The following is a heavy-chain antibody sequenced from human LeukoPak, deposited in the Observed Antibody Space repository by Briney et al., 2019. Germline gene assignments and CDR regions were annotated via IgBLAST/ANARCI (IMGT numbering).Heavy chain of an antibody. D-gene: IGHD5-18*01. J-gene: IGHJ4*02. Sequence: PGGSLRLSCAASGFIFSSYAMSWVRQAPGKGLEWVSAISGSGGSTYYADSVKGRFTISKDNSKNTLYLQMNSLRAEDTAVYYCARREGSLYSYGYPDDYWGQGTLVTVSS. CDR1: GFIFSSYA. CDR2: ISGSGGST. V-gene: IGHV3-23*01. CDR3: ARREGSLYSYGYPDDY.